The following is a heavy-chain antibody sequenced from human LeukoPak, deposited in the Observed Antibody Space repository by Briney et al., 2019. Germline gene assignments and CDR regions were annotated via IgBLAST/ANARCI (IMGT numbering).Heavy chain of an antibody. D-gene: IGHD3-10*01. CDR3: ARRYYGSGSFY. V-gene: IGHV4-39*01. CDR2: IYYSGSSS. CDR1: GGSISSSSYY. Sequence: PSETLSLTCTVSGGSISSSSYYWGWIRQPPGKGLEWIGSIYYSGSSSYYNPSLKSRVTISVDTSKNQFSLKLSSVTAADTAVYYCARRYYGSGSFYWGQGTLVTVSS. J-gene: IGHJ4*02.